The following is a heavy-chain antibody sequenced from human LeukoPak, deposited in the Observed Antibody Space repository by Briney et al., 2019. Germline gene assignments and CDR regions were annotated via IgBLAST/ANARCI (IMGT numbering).Heavy chain of an antibody. D-gene: IGHD6-19*01. CDR2: IYHSGST. CDR3: VKGDSGWYNYYFDY. Sequence: PSGTLSLTCAVSGGSISSSNWWSWVRQPPGKGLEWIGEIYHSGSTNYNPSLKSRVTISVGKSKNQFSLKPSSVTAADTAVYYCVKGDSGWYNYYFDYWGQGTLVTVSS. CDR1: GGSISSSNW. J-gene: IGHJ4*02. V-gene: IGHV4-4*02.